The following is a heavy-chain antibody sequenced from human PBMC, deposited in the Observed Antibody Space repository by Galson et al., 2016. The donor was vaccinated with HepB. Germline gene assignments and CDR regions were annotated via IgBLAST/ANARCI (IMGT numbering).Heavy chain of an antibody. V-gene: IGHV3-33*08. J-gene: IGHJ5*02. CDR1: GFTFTTYW. CDR3: ARDRREGYDFWSGTFGFDP. Sequence: SLRLSCAASGFTFTTYWMIWVRQAPGKGLEWVAVIWYDGNNKYYADSMKGRFTISRDNSKNTLYLQINSLRVEDTAVYYCARDRREGYDFWSGTFGFDPWGQGPWSPSPQ. D-gene: IGHD3-3*01. CDR2: IWYDGNNK.